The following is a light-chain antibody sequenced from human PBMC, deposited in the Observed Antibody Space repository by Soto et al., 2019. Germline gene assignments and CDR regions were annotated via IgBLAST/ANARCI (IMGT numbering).Light chain of an antibody. CDR2: KAS. Sequence: DIQMTQSPSTLSASVGDRVTVTCRASQSISSWLAWYQQKPGKAPKLLIYKASTLESGVPSRFSGSGSGTDFTLTISSLQPDDFATYYCQQHNTYPWTFGQGTKVDSK. CDR3: QQHNTYPWT. J-gene: IGKJ1*01. V-gene: IGKV1-5*03. CDR1: QSISSW.